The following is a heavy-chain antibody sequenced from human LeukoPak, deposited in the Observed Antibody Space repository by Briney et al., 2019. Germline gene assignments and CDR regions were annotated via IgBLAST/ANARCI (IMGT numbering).Heavy chain of an antibody. CDR1: GGSISSGGYY. V-gene: IGHV4-31*03. CDR2: IYYSGST. Sequence: PSQTLSLTCTASGGSISSGGYYWSWIRQHPGKGLEWIGYIYYSGSTYYNPSLKSRVTISVDTSKNQFSLKLSSVTAADTAVYYCAREAVTMVRGVIITYYFDYWGQGTLVTVSS. D-gene: IGHD3-10*01. CDR3: AREAVTMVRGVIITYYFDY. J-gene: IGHJ4*02.